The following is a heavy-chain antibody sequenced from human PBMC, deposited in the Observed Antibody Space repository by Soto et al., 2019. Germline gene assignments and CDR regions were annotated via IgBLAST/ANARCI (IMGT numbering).Heavy chain of an antibody. Sequence: QVQLVQSGAEVKKPGASVKVSCKASGYTFTAYYMHWVRQAPGQGLEWMVVINPSSTSTSYAQKFQGRVTMTRDTSTSTVYMKLSSLTPEDTAVYYCYRDPVDMATTSFDYWGQGTLVTVSS. D-gene: IGHD5-12*01. CDR2: INPSSTST. V-gene: IGHV1-46*03. CDR3: YRDPVDMATTSFDY. CDR1: GYTFTAYY. J-gene: IGHJ4*02.